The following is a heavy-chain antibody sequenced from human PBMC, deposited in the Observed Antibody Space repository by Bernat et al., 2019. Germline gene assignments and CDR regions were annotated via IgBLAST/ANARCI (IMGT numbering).Heavy chain of an antibody. CDR3: ARGGVIVVVPAALDY. Sequence: QVQLVESGGGVVQPGRSLRLSCAASGFTFSSYAMHWVRQAPGKGLEWVAVISYDGSTKYYADSVKGRFTISRDNSKTTLYLQMNSLRAEDTAVYYCARGGVIVVVPAALDYWGQGTLVTVSS. CDR1: GFTFSSYA. CDR2: ISYDGSTK. D-gene: IGHD2-2*01. J-gene: IGHJ4*02. V-gene: IGHV3-30-3*01.